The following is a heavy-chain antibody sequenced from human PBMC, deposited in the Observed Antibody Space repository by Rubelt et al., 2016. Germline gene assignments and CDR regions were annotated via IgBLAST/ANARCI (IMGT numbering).Heavy chain of an antibody. CDR1: GGSFSGYY. J-gene: IGHJ6*02. D-gene: IGHD6-13*01. CDR2: INHSGST. CDR3: ARGRRGSSSWLGRDYYGMDV. V-gene: IGHV4-34*01. Sequence: QVQLQQWGAGLLKPSETLSLTCAVYGGSFSGYYWSWIRQPPGKGLEWIGEINHSGSTNYNPSLKSRVTLSVDTSKNQFSLTLSSVTAAGTAVYYCARGRRGSSSWLGRDYYGMDVWGQGTTVTVSS.